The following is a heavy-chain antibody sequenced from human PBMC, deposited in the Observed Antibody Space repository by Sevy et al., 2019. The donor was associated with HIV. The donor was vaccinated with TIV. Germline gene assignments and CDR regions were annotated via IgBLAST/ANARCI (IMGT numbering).Heavy chain of an antibody. V-gene: IGHV6-1*01. CDR2: TYYRSKWYN. D-gene: IGHD3-10*01. J-gene: IGHJ6*02. CDR3: ARMIYYYGSGSYRYYGMDV. Sequence: SQTLPLTCSISGDSVSSNSAAWNWIRQSPSRGLEWLGRTYYRSKWYNDYAVSVKSRITINPDTSKSQFSLQLNSVTPEDSAVYYCARMIYYYGSGSYRYYGMDVWGQGTTVTVSS. CDR1: GDSVSSNSAA.